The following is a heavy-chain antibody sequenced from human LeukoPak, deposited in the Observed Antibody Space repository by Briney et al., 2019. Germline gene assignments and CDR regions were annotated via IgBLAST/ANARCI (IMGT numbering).Heavy chain of an antibody. D-gene: IGHD2-21*01. V-gene: IGHV3-48*01. CDR3: ARHIPFDC. J-gene: IGHJ4*02. Sequence: GGSLRLSCAASGFTFSSSSMNWVRQAPEKGLEWASYISTSGGTIYYADSVKGRFTISRDNAKNSLYLQMDSLRAEDTAVYYCARHIPFDCWGQGTLVTVSS. CDR2: ISTSGGTI. CDR1: GFTFSSSS.